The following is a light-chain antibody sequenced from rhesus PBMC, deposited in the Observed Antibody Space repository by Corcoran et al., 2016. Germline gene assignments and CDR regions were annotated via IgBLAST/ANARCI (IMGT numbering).Light chain of an antibody. J-gene: IGKJ1*01. V-gene: IGKV1-69*01. CDR1: QRISNW. CDR3: QQHNNSPWT. CDR2: GTS. Sequence: DIQMTQSPSSLSASVGDRVTITCRASQRISNWLAWYQQKPGGAPKLLIYGTSNLETGVPSRFRGGGSGTDFTITISSLQPEDIATYYCQQHNNSPWTFGQGTKVEIK.